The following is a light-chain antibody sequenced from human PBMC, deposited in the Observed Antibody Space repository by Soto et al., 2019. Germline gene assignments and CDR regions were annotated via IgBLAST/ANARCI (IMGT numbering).Light chain of an antibody. Sequence: ILLSQNPATLSVSLGESATLACRASQGLXSDLVWVDEKPGQAPRLLXYGASTMATGSPARLSGSGSVTEFTLPISSLHSEHFAVYYFQQYKNGPWTFGQGTKVDIK. CDR3: QQYKNGPWT. CDR1: QGLXSD. V-gene: IGKV3-15*01. J-gene: IGKJ1*01. CDR2: GAS.